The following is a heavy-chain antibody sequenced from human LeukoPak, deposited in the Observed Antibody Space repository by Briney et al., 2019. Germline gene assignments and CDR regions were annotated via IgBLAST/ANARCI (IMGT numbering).Heavy chain of an antibody. V-gene: IGHV3-21*01. CDR1: GFTFSSYS. D-gene: IGHD1-26*01. Sequence: RGSLRLSCAASGFTFSSYSMNWVRQAPGKGLEWVSSISSSSSYIYYADSVKGRFTISRDNAKNSLYLQMNSLRAEDTAVYYCARDSSGSYWGNDAFDIWGQGTMVTVSS. CDR2: ISSSSSYI. J-gene: IGHJ3*02. CDR3: ARDSSGSYWGNDAFDI.